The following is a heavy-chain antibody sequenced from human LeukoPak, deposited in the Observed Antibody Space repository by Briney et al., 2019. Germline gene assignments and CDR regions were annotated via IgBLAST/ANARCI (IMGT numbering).Heavy chain of an antibody. D-gene: IGHD4-23*01. CDR2: ISYDGSNK. Sequence: GGSLRLSCAASGFTFSSYAMHWVRQAPGKGLEWVAVISYDGSNKYYADSVKGRFTISRDNSENTLYLQMNSLRAEDTAVYYCARDGTVVTEYYFDYWGQGTLVTVSS. J-gene: IGHJ4*02. CDR1: GFTFSSYA. CDR3: ARDGTVVTEYYFDY. V-gene: IGHV3-30-3*01.